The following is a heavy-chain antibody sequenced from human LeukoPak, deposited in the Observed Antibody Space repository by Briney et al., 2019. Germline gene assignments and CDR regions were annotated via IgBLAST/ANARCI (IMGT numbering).Heavy chain of an antibody. CDR3: ARQPKSCAPGIFITGKACWFDS. D-gene: IGHD3-10*01. V-gene: IGHV4-34*01. J-gene: IGHJ5*01. CDR1: GGSFSGFY. CDR2: INHSGGT. Sequence: SETLSLTCAVYGGSFSGFYWSWIRQPPGKGLEWIGDINHSGGTNYIPSLKSQVTISVDTSKNQFSLKLSSVTAADTAVYYCARQPKSCAPGIFITGKACWFDSWGQGTLVTVSP.